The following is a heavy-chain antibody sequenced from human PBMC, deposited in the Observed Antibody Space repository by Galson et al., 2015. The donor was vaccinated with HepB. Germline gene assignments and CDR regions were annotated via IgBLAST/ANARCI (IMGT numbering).Heavy chain of an antibody. CDR2: IWYDASRQ. J-gene: IGHJ4*02. CDR1: GFTFNTYG. CDR3: ARDFSPTNRVIGGRGGLNY. D-gene: IGHD2/OR15-2a*01. Sequence: SLRLSCAASGFTFNTYGIHWVRQAPGKGLEWVAVIWYDASRQYYADYVKGRFTISRDNSKNTVYLEINSLGAEDTAVYYCARDFSPTNRVIGGRGGLNYWGQGTLVTVSS. V-gene: IGHV3-33*01.